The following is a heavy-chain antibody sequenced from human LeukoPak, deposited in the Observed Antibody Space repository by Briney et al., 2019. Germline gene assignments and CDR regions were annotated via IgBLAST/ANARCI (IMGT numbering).Heavy chain of an antibody. CDR1: GYSFTSYW. D-gene: IGHD4-23*01. CDR3: AGTFNYGGNPDADPDAFDI. CDR2: IYPGDSDT. J-gene: IGHJ3*02. V-gene: IGHV5-51*01. Sequence: GESLKISCKGSGYSFTSYWIGWVRQMPGKGLEWMGIIYPGDSDTRYSPSFQGQVTISADKSISIAYLQWSSLKASDTAMYYCAGTFNYGGNPDADPDAFDIWGQGTMVTVSS.